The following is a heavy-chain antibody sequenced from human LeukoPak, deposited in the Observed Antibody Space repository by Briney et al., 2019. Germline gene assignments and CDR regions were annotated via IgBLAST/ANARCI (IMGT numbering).Heavy chain of an antibody. J-gene: IGHJ4*02. V-gene: IGHV3-33*01. Sequence: GGSLRLSCAASGFTFSSHGTHWVRQAPGEGLEWVAVIWYDGSNKYYADSVKGRFTISRDNSKNTLYLQMNGLRAEDTAVYYCARDMAAAGTWRGPDYWGQGTLVTVSS. D-gene: IGHD6-13*01. CDR3: ARDMAAAGTWRGPDY. CDR2: IWYDGSNK. CDR1: GFTFSSHG.